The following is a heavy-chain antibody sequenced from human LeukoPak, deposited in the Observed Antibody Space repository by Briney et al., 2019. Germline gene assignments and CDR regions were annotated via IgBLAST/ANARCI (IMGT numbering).Heavy chain of an antibody. CDR1: GGSISSYY. V-gene: IGHV4-59*06. D-gene: IGHD3-3*01. Sequence: PSETLSLTCTVSGGSISSYYWSWIRQPPGKGLEWIGYIYYSGSTYYNPSLKSRVTISVDTSKNQFSLKLSSVTAADTAVYYCARASLPYYDFWSGYTIGYWGQGTLVTVSS. CDR3: ARASLPYYDFWSGYTIGY. CDR2: IYYSGST. J-gene: IGHJ4*02.